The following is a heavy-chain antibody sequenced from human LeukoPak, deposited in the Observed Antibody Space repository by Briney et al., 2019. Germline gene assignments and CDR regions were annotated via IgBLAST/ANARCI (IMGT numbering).Heavy chain of an antibody. CDR2: ISGSGGST. Sequence: PGGSLRLSCAASGFTFSSYAMSWVRQAPGKGLEWVSAISGSGGSTYYADSVKGRFTISRDNSKNTLYLQMNSLSAEDTAVYYCAKDRIAARHYYYYGMDVWGQGTTVTVSS. CDR3: AKDRIAARHYYYYGMDV. D-gene: IGHD6-6*01. CDR1: GFTFSSYA. V-gene: IGHV3-23*01. J-gene: IGHJ6*02.